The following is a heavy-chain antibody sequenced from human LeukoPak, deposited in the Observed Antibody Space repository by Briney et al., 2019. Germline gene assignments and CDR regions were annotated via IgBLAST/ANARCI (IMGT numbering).Heavy chain of an antibody. V-gene: IGHV4-39*01. CDR2: IFYTGSA. CDR1: GVSINNGRYY. J-gene: IGHJ4*02. Sequence: SETLSLTCTVSGVSINNGRYYWGWIRQPPGRRLEWIGSIFYTGSAHYHPSFESRVVITIDTANNHFSLRLPSVTAADTAVYFCARQGIAAAAHFDFWGQGSLVTVSS. D-gene: IGHD6-25*01. CDR3: ARQGIAAAAHFDF.